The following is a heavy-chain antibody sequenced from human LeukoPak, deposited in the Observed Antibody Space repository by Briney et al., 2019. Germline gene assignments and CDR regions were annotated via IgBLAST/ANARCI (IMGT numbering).Heavy chain of an antibody. V-gene: IGHV3-7*04. CDR3: ARGRGGPFDY. CDR2: IKQDGSEK. J-gene: IGHJ4*02. D-gene: IGHD3-16*01. CDR1: GFTFSSYW. Sequence: GGSLRLSCAASGFTFSSYWMTWVRQAPGNGLEWVANIKQDGSEKYYEDSVKGRFTISRDNAKNSLYLQSNSLRAEDTAVYYCARGRGGPFDYWGQGTLVTVSS.